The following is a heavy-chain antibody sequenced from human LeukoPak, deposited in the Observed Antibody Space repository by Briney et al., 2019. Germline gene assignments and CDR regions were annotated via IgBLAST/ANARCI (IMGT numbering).Heavy chain of an antibody. CDR2: IYPGDSDT. J-gene: IGHJ3*02. CDR3: ARRQLMYYYDSSGYRADAFDI. D-gene: IGHD3-22*01. V-gene: IGHV5-51*01. CDR1: GYSFTSYW. Sequence: GESLKISCKGSGYSFTSYWIGWVRQMPGKGLEWMGIIYPGDSDTRYSPSFQGQVTISADKSISTAYLQWSSLKASDTAMYYCARRQLMYYYDSSGYRADAFDIWGQGTMVTVSS.